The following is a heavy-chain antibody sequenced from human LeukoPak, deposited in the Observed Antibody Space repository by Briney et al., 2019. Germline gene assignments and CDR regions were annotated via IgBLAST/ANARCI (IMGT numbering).Heavy chain of an antibody. D-gene: IGHD4-17*01. J-gene: IGHJ6*03. CDR3: ARGRVTSNYYYFYHMDL. V-gene: IGHV3-7*01. Sequence: GGSLRLSCAASGFTFSSYWMSWVRQAPGKGLEWVANIKQDGSEKYYVDSVKGRFTISRDNAKNSLYLQMNSLRAEDTAVYYCARGRVTSNYYYFYHMDLWGKGTTVTVSS. CDR1: GFTFSSYW. CDR2: IKQDGSEK.